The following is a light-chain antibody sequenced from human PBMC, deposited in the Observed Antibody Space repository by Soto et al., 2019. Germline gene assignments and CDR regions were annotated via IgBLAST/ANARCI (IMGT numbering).Light chain of an antibody. CDR3: QQYYSTPRT. V-gene: IGKV4-1*01. CDR2: WAS. Sequence: DIVMTQSPDSLAVSLGERATINCKSSQSVLYSSNNMNYLAWYQQKPGQPPKLLIYWASTRESGVPDRFSGSGSWTDFTLTISSLQAEDVAVYYCQQYYSTPRTFGQGTKVEIK. J-gene: IGKJ1*01. CDR1: QSVLYSSNNMNY.